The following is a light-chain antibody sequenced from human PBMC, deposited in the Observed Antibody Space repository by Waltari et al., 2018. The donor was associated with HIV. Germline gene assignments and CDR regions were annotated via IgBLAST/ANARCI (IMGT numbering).Light chain of an antibody. J-gene: IGKJ4*01. CDR3: QQTFNLPLT. CDR2: GAS. Sequence: DVQLTQSPSSLSASVGGPVTITCRASQTIGGTLSWFQQKSNKAPTLLLYGASTLQPGVPPRFRGSGSGTDFTLTIVNLQPEDFATYYCQQTFNLPLTFGGGTNV. CDR1: QTIGGT. V-gene: IGKV1-39*01.